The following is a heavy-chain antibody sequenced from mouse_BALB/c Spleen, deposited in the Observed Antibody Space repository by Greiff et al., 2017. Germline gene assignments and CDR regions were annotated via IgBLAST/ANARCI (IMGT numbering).Heavy chain of an antibody. D-gene: IGHD1-1*01. V-gene: IGHV5-17*02. J-gene: IGHJ4*01. CDR3: ARRGVITTVVVASMDY. CDR1: GFTFSSFG. Sequence: EVQVVESGGGLVQPGGSRKLSCAASGFTFSSFGMHWVRQAPEKGLEWVAYISSGSSTIYYADTVKGRFTISRDNPKNTLFLQMTSLRSEDTAMYYCARRGVITTVVVASMDYWGQGTSVTVSS. CDR2: ISSGSSTI.